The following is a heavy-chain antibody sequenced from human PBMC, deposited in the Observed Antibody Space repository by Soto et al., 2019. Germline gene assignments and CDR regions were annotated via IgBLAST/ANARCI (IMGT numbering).Heavy chain of an antibody. V-gene: IGHV3-72*01. J-gene: IGHJ4*02. CDR1: GFTFSDHY. CDR3: VGGGTGYQLDY. Sequence: EVQLVESGGALVQPGGSLRLSCAASGFTFSDHYMDWVRQASGKGLEWVGRIRKKANSYTADYAASVKGRFTISRDDSKNSLYLQMNSLKIEDTALYYCVGGGTGYQLDYWGQGTLVTVSS. CDR2: IRKKANSYTA. D-gene: IGHD3-9*01.